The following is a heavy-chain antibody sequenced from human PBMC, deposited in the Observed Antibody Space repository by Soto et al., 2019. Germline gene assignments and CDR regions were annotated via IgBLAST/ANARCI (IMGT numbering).Heavy chain of an antibody. Sequence: ASVKVSCKASGFSFSDYFMHWVRQAPGQGLEWMGIINPSGDIKNYAQKFQGRVTITADESTSTACMELSSLRSEDTAVYYCARDYYESSGYPTNWFDPWGQGTLVTVSS. J-gene: IGHJ5*02. CDR1: GFSFSDYF. V-gene: IGHV1-46*01. CDR2: INPSGDIK. D-gene: IGHD3-22*01. CDR3: ARDYYESSGYPTNWFDP.